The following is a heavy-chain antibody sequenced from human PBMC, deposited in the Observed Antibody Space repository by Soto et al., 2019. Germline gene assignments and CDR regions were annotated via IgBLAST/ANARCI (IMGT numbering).Heavy chain of an antibody. CDR3: TPDRVAGYCSSSSCYAF. J-gene: IGHJ4*01. V-gene: IGHV3-73*01. CDR2: IRSKANSNTI. Sequence: PGGSLRLSCAASGFTCSASAIHWVRQASGKGLEWVGRIRSKANSNTIAYAASVKGRFIISRDDSKNTAYLQMNSLKTEDTAVYYCTPDRVAGYCSSSSCYAFWGHGT. CDR1: GFTCSASA. D-gene: IGHD2-2*01.